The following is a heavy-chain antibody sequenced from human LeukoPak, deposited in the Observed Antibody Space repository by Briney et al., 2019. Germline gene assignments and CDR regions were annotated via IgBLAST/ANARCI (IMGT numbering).Heavy chain of an antibody. V-gene: IGHV3-21*01. Sequence: PGGSLRLSCAASGFTFSSYSMHWVRQAPGEGLQWVSSISDDSNYIFYADSVKGRFTISRDNAKNSLFLQMNSLRAEDTALYYCTTSPSRSPFHIWGQGTMVTVFS. J-gene: IGHJ3*02. CDR3: TTSPSRSPFHI. CDR1: GFTFSSYS. CDR2: ISDDSNYI.